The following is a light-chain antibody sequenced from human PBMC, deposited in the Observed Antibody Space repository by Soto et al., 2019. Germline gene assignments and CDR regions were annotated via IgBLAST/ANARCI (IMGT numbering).Light chain of an antibody. V-gene: IGKV3-20*01. J-gene: IGKJ2*01. CDR1: QSISSSY. CDR3: QQYGSSSYT. Sequence: EIVLTQSPGTLSLSPGERATLSCRASQSISSSYLAWYQQKPGQAPRLLIYAASSRATGIPDRFSGSGSGTYFTLTIGRLEPEDFAVYYCQQYGSSSYTFGQGTQLEIK. CDR2: AAS.